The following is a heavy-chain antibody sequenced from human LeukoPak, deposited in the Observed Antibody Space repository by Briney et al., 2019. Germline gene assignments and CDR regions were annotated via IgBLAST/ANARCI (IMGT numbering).Heavy chain of an antibody. CDR3: ARPESYYGPVHAFDI. D-gene: IGHD3-10*01. J-gene: IGHJ3*02. Sequence: ASVKVSCKASGYTFTGYYMHWARQAPGQGLEWMGRINPNSGGTNYAQKFQGRVTMTRDTSISTAYMELSRLRSDDTAVYYCARPESYYGPVHAFDIWGQGTMVTVSS. CDR1: GYTFTGYY. V-gene: IGHV1-2*06. CDR2: INPNSGGT.